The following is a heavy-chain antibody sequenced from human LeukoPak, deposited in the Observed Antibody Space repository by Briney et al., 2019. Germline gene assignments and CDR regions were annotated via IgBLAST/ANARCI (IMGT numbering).Heavy chain of an antibody. Sequence: ASVKVSCKASGYTFTTDDILWVRQATGQGLEWMGWMSPNSGNTVYSQKFQGRVTMTRTSSVSTAYMELSSLTSEDTAVYYCAINWNSPNYWGQGTLVTVSS. J-gene: IGHJ4*02. D-gene: IGHD1/OR15-1a*01. CDR2: MSPNSGNT. V-gene: IGHV1-8*01. CDR1: GYTFTTDD. CDR3: AINWNSPNY.